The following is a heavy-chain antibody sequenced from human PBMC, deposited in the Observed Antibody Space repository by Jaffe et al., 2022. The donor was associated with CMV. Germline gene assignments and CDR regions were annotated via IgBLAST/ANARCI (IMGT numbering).Heavy chain of an antibody. Sequence: QVQLVESGGGVVQPGRSLRLSCAASGFTFSSYGMHWVRQAPGKGLEWVAVIWYDGSNKYYADSVKGRFTISRDNSKNTLYLQMNSLRAEDTAVYYCARDYARGRYDILTGYAPWGQGTLVTVSS. CDR2: IWYDGSNK. CDR1: GFTFSSYG. V-gene: IGHV3-33*08. J-gene: IGHJ5*02. D-gene: IGHD3-9*01. CDR3: ARDYARGRYDILTGYAP.